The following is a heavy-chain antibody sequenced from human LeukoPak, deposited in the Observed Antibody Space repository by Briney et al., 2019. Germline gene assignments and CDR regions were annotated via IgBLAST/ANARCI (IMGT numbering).Heavy chain of an antibody. CDR3: AKQGVSGRFYVY. V-gene: IGHV4-59*01. CDR2: ISYSGST. CDR1: GGSTSDYY. D-gene: IGHD3-10*01. Sequence: SETLSLTCTVSGGSTSDYYWNWIRQPPGKGLEWIGFISYSGSTNYNPSLKSRVTISIDTSKNKFSLRLTSVTAADTAVYYCAKQGVSGRFYVYWGQGILVTVSS. J-gene: IGHJ4*02.